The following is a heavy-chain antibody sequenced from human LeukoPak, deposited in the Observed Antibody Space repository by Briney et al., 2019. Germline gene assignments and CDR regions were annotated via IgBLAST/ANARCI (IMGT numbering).Heavy chain of an antibody. CDR3: AGGVNDAFDI. CDR2: IIPIFGIA. J-gene: IGHJ3*02. Sequence: ASVKVSCKGSGCSFSSYAISWVRQAPGQGLEWMGRIIPIFGIANYAQKFQGRVTITAHKTTSTAYMELSSLRSEDTAVYYCAGGVNDAFDIWGQGTMVTVSS. CDR1: GCSFSSYA. V-gene: IGHV1-69*04.